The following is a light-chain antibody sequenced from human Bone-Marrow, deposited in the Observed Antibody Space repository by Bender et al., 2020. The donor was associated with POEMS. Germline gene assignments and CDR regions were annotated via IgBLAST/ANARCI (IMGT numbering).Light chain of an antibody. CDR3: SSYTSISTVV. V-gene: IGLV2-14*03. CDR2: KVN. Sequence: QSALTQPASVSGAPGQSVTISCSGTNSDVGGYNYVSWYQQHPGKAPKLMISKVNNRPSGVSDRFSGSKSGNTASLTISGLQAEDEADYYCSSYTSISTVVFGGGTKLTVL. CDR1: NSDVGGYNY. J-gene: IGLJ2*01.